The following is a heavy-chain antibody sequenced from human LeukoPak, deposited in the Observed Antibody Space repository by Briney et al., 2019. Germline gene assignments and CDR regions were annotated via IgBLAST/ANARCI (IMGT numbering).Heavy chain of an antibody. CDR2: IQSDGTDK. CDR3: ARDGTRSSDY. D-gene: IGHD4-17*01. Sequence: GGSLRLSCAASGFTFSRYAMHWVRRTPGKGLEWVAFIQSDGTDKYYIDSVKGRFTISRDKSTNTLYLQMNSLRVEASAVYFCARDGTRSSDYWGQGTLVTVSS. CDR1: GFTFSRYA. J-gene: IGHJ4*02. V-gene: IGHV3-30*02.